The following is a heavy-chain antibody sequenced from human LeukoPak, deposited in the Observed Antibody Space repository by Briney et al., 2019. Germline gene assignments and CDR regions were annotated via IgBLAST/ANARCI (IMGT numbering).Heavy chain of an antibody. D-gene: IGHD6-13*01. CDR1: GGSFSGYY. J-gene: IGHJ4*02. CDR2: INHSGST. CDR3: AREVQQLDAHFDY. V-gene: IGHV4-34*01. Sequence: PSETLSLTCAVYGGSFSGYYWSWIRQPPGKGLEWIGEINHSGSTNYNPSLKSRVTISVDRSKNQFSLKLSSVTAADTAVYYCAREVQQLDAHFDYWGQGTLVTVSS.